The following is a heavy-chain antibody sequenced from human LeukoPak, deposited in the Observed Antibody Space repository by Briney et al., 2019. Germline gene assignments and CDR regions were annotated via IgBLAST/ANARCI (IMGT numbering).Heavy chain of an antibody. D-gene: IGHD4/OR15-4a*01. J-gene: IGHJ6*02. CDR1: GGSFSGYY. V-gene: IGHV4-34*01. CDR3: ARGPNMAPMHYYYYGMDV. Sequence: PSETLSLTCAVYGGSFSGYYWSWIRQPPGKGLEWLGEINHSGSTNYNPSFKSRVTISVDTSKNQFSLKLSSVTAADTAVYYCARGPNMAPMHYYYYGMDVWGQGTTVTVSS. CDR2: INHSGST.